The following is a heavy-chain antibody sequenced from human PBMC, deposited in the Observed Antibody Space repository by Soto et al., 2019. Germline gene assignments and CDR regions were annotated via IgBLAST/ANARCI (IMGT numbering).Heavy chain of an antibody. CDR2: ISAYNGNT. V-gene: IGHV1-18*01. CDR3: TLAAASFIAY. J-gene: IGHJ4*02. Sequence: GSGVTVSCKASGYTFTSYGISWVRQAPGQGLEWMGWISAYNGNTNYAQKFQGRVTMTTDTSTSTAYMELRSLRSDDTAVYYCTLAAASFIAYWGQGTLVTVSS. D-gene: IGHD6-13*01. CDR1: GYTFTSYG.